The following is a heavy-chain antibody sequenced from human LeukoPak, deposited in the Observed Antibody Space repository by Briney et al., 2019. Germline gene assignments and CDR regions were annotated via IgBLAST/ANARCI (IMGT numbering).Heavy chain of an antibody. CDR3: ARDQGLTAPPPYGLDV. CDR2: IIPVLNIT. J-gene: IGHJ6*02. Sequence: GASVQVSCKTSGGTFGTSAITWVRQAPGQGLEWMGRIIPVLNITTYAQRFQGRVTITADTSTSTVYMELSSLRSEETAVYYCARDQGLTAPPPYGLDVWGQGTTVIVSS. CDR1: GGTFGTSA. D-gene: IGHD5-18*01. V-gene: IGHV1-69*04.